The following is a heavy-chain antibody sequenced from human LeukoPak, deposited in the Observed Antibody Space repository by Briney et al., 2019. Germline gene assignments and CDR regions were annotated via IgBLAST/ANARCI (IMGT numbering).Heavy chain of an antibody. CDR2: INPNSGGT. Sequence: ASVKVSCKASGYTFTGYYMHWVRQAPGQGLEWMGRINPNSGGTNYAQKFQGRVTMTRDTSISTAYMELSRLRSDDTAVYYCARDCELERKDYFDYWGQGTLVTVSS. D-gene: IGHD1-1*01. V-gene: IGHV1-2*06. CDR1: GYTFTGYY. CDR3: ARDCELERKDYFDY. J-gene: IGHJ4*02.